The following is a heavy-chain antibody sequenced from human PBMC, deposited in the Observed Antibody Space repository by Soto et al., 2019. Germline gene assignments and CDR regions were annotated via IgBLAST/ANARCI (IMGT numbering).Heavy chain of an antibody. CDR1: GYTFTGYY. CDR2: INPNSGGT. V-gene: IGHV1-2*04. J-gene: IGHJ6*02. D-gene: IGHD2-15*01. CDR3: ARDIGGNRSADTCSPGSEYDHYNGLDY. Sequence: ASVKVSCKASGYTFTGYYMHWVRQAPGQGLERMGWINPNSGGTNYAQKFQGWVTMTRDTSISTAYMELSRLRSDDTAVYYCARDIGGNRSADTCSPGSEYDHYNGLDYWGQGTMVTVSS.